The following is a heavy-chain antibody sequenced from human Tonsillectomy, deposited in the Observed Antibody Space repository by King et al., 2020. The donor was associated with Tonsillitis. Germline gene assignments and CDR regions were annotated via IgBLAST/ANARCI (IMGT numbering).Heavy chain of an antibody. D-gene: IGHD5-24*01. CDR3: AKGRDEYIDY. Sequence: VQLVESGGGVVQPGGSLRLSCAASGFTFSSYGMHWVRQAPGKGLEWVAFIRYDGSNKYYADSVKGRFTISRDNSKNTLYLQMNSRSAEDTAVYYCAKGRDEYIDYLGQGTLVTVSS. CDR2: IRYDGSNK. V-gene: IGHV3-30*02. CDR1: GFTFSSYG. J-gene: IGHJ4*02.